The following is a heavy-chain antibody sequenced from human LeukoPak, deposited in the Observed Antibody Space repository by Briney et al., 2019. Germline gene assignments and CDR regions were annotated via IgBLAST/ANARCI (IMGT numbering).Heavy chain of an antibody. J-gene: IGHJ5*02. Sequence: SETLSLTCSVSGDSVSRDTFYWSWIRQPPGKGLEWIAYIYYTGSTKYSPSLKSRVTISTDTSKNQFSLKVNSVTAADTAVYYCARTGYCTGGSCYGGYFDPWGQGTLVSVSS. CDR2: IYYTGST. V-gene: IGHV4-61*01. CDR3: ARTGYCTGGSCYGGYFDP. CDR1: GDSVSRDTFY. D-gene: IGHD2-15*01.